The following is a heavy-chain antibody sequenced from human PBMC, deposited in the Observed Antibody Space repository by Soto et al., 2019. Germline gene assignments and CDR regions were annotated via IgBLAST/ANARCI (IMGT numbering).Heavy chain of an antibody. CDR2: IKSKVDGGTT. V-gene: IGHV3-15*07. Sequence: PGGSLRLSCVVSDFSFNDVWMDWVRQAPGKGLEWVGRIKSKVDGGTTDYAAPVMGRFAISRDDSKNTLYLQMNSLKTEDTAVYYCTTEICRQVVYWGQGALVTVSS. J-gene: IGHJ4*02. D-gene: IGHD3-3*01. CDR3: TTEICRQVVY. CDR1: DFSFNDVW.